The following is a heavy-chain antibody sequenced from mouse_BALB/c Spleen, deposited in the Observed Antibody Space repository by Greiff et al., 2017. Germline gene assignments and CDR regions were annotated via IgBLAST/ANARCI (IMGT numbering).Heavy chain of an antibody. Sequence: EVKLMESGGGLVQPGGSMKLSCVASGFTFSNYWMNWVRQSPEKGLEWVAEIRLKSNNYATHYAESVKGRFTISRDDSKSSVYLQMNNLRAEDTGIYYCTRRDYLYYFDYWGQGTTLTVSS. CDR2: IRLKSNNYAT. J-gene: IGHJ2*01. V-gene: IGHV6-6*02. D-gene: IGHD1-1*01. CDR1: GFTFSNYW. CDR3: TRRDYLYYFDY.